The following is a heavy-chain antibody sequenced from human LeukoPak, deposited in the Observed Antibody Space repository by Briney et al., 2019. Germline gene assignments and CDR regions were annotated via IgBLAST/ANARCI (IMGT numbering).Heavy chain of an antibody. V-gene: IGHV1-2*02. D-gene: IGHD6-19*01. CDR1: GYTFTGYY. Sequence: ASVKVSCKASGYTFTGYYMHWVRQAPGQGLEWMGWINPNSGGTNYAQKFQGRVTMTRDTSISTAYMELSRLRSDDTAVYYCARDSSSGWQGGYYYMDVWGKGTTVTVSS. J-gene: IGHJ6*03. CDR2: INPNSGGT. CDR3: ARDSSSGWQGGYYYMDV.